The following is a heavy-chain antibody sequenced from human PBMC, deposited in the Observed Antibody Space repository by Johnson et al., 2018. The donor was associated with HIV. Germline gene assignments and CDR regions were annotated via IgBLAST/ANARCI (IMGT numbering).Heavy chain of an antibody. CDR1: GFSFSTYA. Sequence: QVQLVESGGGVVQPGRSLRLSCAASGFSFSTYAMHWVRQAPGKGLEWVAVISYDGSTKYYADSVKGRFTISRDNSKNTVYLQMNSLRVEDTATYYCAKSPGKDNGGNSGGIDFWGQGTRVTVSS. CDR2: ISYDGSTK. D-gene: IGHD4-23*01. V-gene: IGHV3-30-3*02. J-gene: IGHJ3*01. CDR3: AKSPGKDNGGNSGGIDF.